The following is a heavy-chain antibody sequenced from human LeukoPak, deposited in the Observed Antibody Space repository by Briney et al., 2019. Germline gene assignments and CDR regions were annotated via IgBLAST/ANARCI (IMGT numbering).Heavy chain of an antibody. D-gene: IGHD6-13*01. V-gene: IGHV3-48*02. CDR1: GFTFSSYS. CDR3: ARDGAAAGTGWREYYFNY. J-gene: IGHJ4*02. Sequence: SGGSLRLSCAASGFTFSSYSMNWVRQAPGKGLEWVSYISSSSSTIYYADSVKGRFTISRDNAKNSLYLQMNSLRDEDTAVYYCARDGAAAGTGWREYYFNYWGQGTLVTVSS. CDR2: ISSSSSTI.